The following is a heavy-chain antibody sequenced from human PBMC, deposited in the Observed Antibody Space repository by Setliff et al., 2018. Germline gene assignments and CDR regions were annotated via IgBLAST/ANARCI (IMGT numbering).Heavy chain of an antibody. V-gene: IGHV3-30*03. Sequence: SLRLSCAASGFTFSSYGMHWVRQAPGKGLEWVAVISYDGTNKYYADSVKGRFIISRDNSKNTLYLQMNSLRVEDTAVYYCARDPHFDSWGQGTLVTVSS. J-gene: IGHJ4*02. CDR1: GFTFSSYG. CDR3: ARDPHFDS. CDR2: ISYDGTNK.